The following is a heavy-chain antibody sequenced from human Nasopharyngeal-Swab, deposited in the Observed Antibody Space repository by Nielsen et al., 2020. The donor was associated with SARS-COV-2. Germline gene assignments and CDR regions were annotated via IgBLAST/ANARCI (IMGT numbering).Heavy chain of an antibody. Sequence: GGSLRLSCAASGFTFTNHYMTWVRQPPGKGLEWVANIKQGGSEQFYVDSVKGRFTISRDDAKNSVYLQMNSLRAEDTAVYYCARLGGSSWYFDYWGQGTLVTVSS. D-gene: IGHD6-13*01. V-gene: IGHV3-7*04. J-gene: IGHJ4*02. CDR1: GFTFTNHY. CDR3: ARLGGSSWYFDY. CDR2: IKQGGSEQ.